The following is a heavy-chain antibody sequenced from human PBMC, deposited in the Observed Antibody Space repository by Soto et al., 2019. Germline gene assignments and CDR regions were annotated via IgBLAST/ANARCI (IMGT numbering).Heavy chain of an antibody. Sequence: PGESLKLSCKGSGYSFTSYWIGWVRQMPGKGLEWMGIIYPGDSDTRYSPSLQGQVTISADKSISTAYLQWSSLKASDTAMYYCARLDIVVVPAAMRDYGMDVWGQGTTVTVS. J-gene: IGHJ6*02. CDR3: ARLDIVVVPAAMRDYGMDV. CDR1: GYSFTSYW. D-gene: IGHD2-2*03. V-gene: IGHV5-51*01. CDR2: IYPGDSDT.